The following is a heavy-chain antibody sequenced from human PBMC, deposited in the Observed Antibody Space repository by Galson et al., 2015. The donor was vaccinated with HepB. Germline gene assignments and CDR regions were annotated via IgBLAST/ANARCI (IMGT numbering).Heavy chain of an antibody. CDR1: GYTFTSSG. V-gene: IGHV1-18*01. D-gene: IGHD3-22*01. Sequence: SVKVSCKASGYTFTSSGISWVRQAPGQGLEWMGWISVYNGKKYYSQKLQGRVTMTTDTSTSTAYMEVRSLRSDDTAVYYCAVNMIVDYGGQGTLVTVSS. CDR3: AVNMIVDY. CDR2: ISVYNGKK. J-gene: IGHJ4*02.